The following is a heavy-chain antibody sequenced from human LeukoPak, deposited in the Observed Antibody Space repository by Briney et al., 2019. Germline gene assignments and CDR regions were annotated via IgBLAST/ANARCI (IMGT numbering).Heavy chain of an antibody. D-gene: IGHD3-10*01. CDR2: MNPNSGNT. CDR1: GYTFTSYD. Sequence: ASVKVSCKASGYTFTSYDINWVRQATGQGLEWMGWMNPNSGNTGYAQKFQGRVTITRNTSISTAYMELSSLRSEDTAVYYCARGKAVRRPFYDYYYYYMDVWGKGTTVTVSS. V-gene: IGHV1-8*03. CDR3: ARGKAVRRPFYDYYYYYMDV. J-gene: IGHJ6*03.